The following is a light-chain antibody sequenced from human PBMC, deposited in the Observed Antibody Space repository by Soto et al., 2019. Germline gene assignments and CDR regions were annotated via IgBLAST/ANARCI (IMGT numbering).Light chain of an antibody. J-gene: IGLJ2*01. CDR3: CSYAGSFTVV. V-gene: IGLV2-11*01. CDR1: SSDVGNYNY. Sequence: QSALTQPHSVSGSPGQSVTISCTGTSSDVGNYNYVSWYQQHPGKAPKLMIYDVNKRPSGVPDRFSGSKSGNTASLTSSGLQAEDEADYYCCSYAGSFTVVFGGGTTLTVL. CDR2: DVN.